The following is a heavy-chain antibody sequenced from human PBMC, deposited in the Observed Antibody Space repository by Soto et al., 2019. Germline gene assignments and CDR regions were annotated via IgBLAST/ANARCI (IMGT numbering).Heavy chain of an antibody. CDR2: IYYSGST. Sequence: SETLSLTXTVSGGSLSTSSYYWGWIRQPPGRGLEWIGSIYYSGSTYYNPSLKSRVTISVDTSKNQFSLKLSSVTAADTAVYYCASTRLVATSVWYWGQGTLVTVSS. V-gene: IGHV4-39*01. J-gene: IGHJ4*02. CDR1: GGSLSTSSYY. CDR3: ASTRLVATSVWY. D-gene: IGHD5-12*01.